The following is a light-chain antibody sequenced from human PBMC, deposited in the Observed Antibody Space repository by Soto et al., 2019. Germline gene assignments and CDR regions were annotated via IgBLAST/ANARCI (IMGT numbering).Light chain of an antibody. CDR2: GAS. CDR1: QNIGNN. CDR3: QQYNDWPLLT. Sequence: EIVMTQSPARLSVSPGEGATLSCRASQNIGNNLAWYQQKPGQAPRVLIYGASTRATGIPARFSGSGSGTEFALTIGSLQSEDFAVYYCQQYNDWPLLTFGGGTQVEI. J-gene: IGKJ4*01. V-gene: IGKV3-15*01.